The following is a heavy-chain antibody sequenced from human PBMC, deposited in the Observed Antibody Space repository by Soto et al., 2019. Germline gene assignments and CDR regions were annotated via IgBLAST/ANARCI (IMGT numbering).Heavy chain of an antibody. Sequence: SETLSLTCTVSGGSISSSSYYWGWFRQPPGKGLEWIGSIYYSGSTYYNLSLKSRVTISVDTSKNQFSLKLSSVTAADTAVYFCARLPGYCSADSCRIDYWGQGTLVTVS. CDR3: ARLPGYCSADSCRIDY. J-gene: IGHJ4*02. V-gene: IGHV4-39*01. CDR1: GGSISSSSYY. D-gene: IGHD2-15*01. CDR2: IYYSGST.